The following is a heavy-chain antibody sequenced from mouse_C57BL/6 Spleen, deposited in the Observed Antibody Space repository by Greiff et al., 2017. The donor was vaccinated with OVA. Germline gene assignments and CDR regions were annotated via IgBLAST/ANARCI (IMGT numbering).Heavy chain of an antibody. D-gene: IGHD2-5*01. V-gene: IGHV5-4*01. CDR3: ARSNYYFDY. CDR2: ISDGGSYT. J-gene: IGHJ2*01. CDR1: GFTFSSYA. Sequence: EVQLVESGGGLVKPGGSLKLSCAASGFTFSSYAMSWVRQTPEKRLEWVATISDGGSYTYYPDNVKGRFTISRDNAKNNLYLQMSHLKSEDTAMYYCARSNYYFDYWGQGTTLTVSS.